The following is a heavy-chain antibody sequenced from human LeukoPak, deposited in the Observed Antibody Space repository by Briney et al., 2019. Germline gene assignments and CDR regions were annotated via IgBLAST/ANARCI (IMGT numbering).Heavy chain of an antibody. D-gene: IGHD3-3*01. CDR1: GFTFSSYA. CDR2: ISGSGGST. Sequence: GGSLRLSCAASGFTFSSYAMSWVRQAPGKGPEWVSAISGSGGSTYYADSVKGRFTISRDNSKNTLYLQMNSLRAEDTAVYYCAKDLPAIFGVVIDFFDYWGQGTLVTVSS. CDR3: AKDLPAIFGVVIDFFDY. V-gene: IGHV3-23*01. J-gene: IGHJ4*02.